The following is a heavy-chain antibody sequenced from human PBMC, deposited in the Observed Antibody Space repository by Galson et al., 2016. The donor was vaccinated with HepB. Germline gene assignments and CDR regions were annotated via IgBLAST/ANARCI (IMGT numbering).Heavy chain of an antibody. CDR1: GFTVSNNY. CDR3: ARNLPVTIFGY. J-gene: IGHJ4*02. Sequence: SLRLSCAASGFTVSNNYMTWLRQAPGKGLEWVSLIYSGGATYYSASVKGRFTVSRDNSKNTLYLQMDSLIAEDTSCYYCARNLPVTIFGYWGQGTLVTVSS. D-gene: IGHD3-3*01. V-gene: IGHV3-66*01. CDR2: IYSGGAT.